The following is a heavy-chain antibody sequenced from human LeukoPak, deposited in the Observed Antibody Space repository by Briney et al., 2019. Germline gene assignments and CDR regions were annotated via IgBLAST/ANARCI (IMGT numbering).Heavy chain of an antibody. V-gene: IGHV7-4-1*02. Sequence: GSVKVSCKASGYTFTSYAMYWVRQAPGQGLEWMGWINTNTGNPTYAQGFTGRFVFSLDTSVSTAYLQISSLKAEDTAVYYCARAEYCSSTSCYFGHWGQGTLVTVSS. J-gene: IGHJ4*02. CDR2: INTNTGNP. D-gene: IGHD2-2*01. CDR3: ARAEYCSSTSCYFGH. CDR1: GYTFTSYA.